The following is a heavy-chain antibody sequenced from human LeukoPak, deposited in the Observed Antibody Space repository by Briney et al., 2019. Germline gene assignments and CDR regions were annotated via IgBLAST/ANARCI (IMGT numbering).Heavy chain of an antibody. D-gene: IGHD2-21*01. CDR3: AREVAPLYFHYGMDV. V-gene: IGHV3-33*01. J-gene: IGHJ6*01. CDR2: PRYDGRNN. Sequence: PGRSLRLSCAASGFTLSPYGMHWARQAPAKGLEEVAVPRYDGRNNYYAASVKGRFTISRDDSKTTVYLLMNSLRAEDTAVYYCAREVAPLYFHYGMDVWGEGTTVTVSS. CDR1: GFTLSPYG.